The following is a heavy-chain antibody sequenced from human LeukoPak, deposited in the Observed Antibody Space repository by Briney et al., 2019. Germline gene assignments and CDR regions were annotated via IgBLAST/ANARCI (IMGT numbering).Heavy chain of an antibody. V-gene: IGHV4-59*08. J-gene: IGHJ4*02. CDR3: ARATGDY. D-gene: IGHD1-26*01. CDR2: IHYSGSS. CDR1: GDSISSFY. Sequence: SETLSLTCSVSGDSISSFYWNWIRQPPGKGLEWIGNIHYSGSSNYNPSLKSRVTISIDTSRKQFFLKLSSVTAADTAVYYCARATGDYWGQGTLVTVSS.